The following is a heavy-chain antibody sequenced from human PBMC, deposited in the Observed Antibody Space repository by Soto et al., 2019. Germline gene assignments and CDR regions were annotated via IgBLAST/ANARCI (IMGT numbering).Heavy chain of an antibody. Sequence: EVQLLESGGGLVQPGGSLRLSCAASGFTFSTFTMNWVRQAPGKGLEWVSGFSGGGGSTYYADSVKGRFTISRDNSKNTVSLQMNSLRAEDTAVYYCAKGGGWLYYFDYWGQGTLVTVSP. CDR2: FSGGGGST. J-gene: IGHJ4*02. CDR1: GFTFSTFT. D-gene: IGHD2-2*02. CDR3: AKGGGWLYYFDY. V-gene: IGHV3-23*01.